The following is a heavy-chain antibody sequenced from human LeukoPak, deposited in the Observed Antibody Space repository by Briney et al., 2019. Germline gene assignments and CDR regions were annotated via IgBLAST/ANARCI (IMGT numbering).Heavy chain of an antibody. J-gene: IGHJ4*02. V-gene: IGHV4-61*02. CDR3: ARDLRGGGFDH. Sequence: SQTLSLTCTVSGGSISSGSYYWSWIRQPAGKGLEWIGRIYTSGSTNYNPSLKSRVTISVDTSKNQFSLKLSSVTAADTAVYYCARDLRGGGFDHWGQGTLVTVSS. CDR1: GGSISSGSYY. CDR2: IYTSGST. D-gene: IGHD4-23*01.